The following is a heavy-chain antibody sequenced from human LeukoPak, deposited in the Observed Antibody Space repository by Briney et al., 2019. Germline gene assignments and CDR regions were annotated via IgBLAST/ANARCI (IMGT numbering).Heavy chain of an antibody. CDR3: ARDMAGYNYFFDY. J-gene: IGHJ4*02. CDR1: GFTFSSYS. CDR2: ISSSSSYI. D-gene: IGHD5-24*01. V-gene: IGHV3-21*01. Sequence: PGGSLRLSCAASGFTFSSYSMNWVRQAPGKGLEWVSSISSSSSYIYYADSVKGRFTISRDNAKNSLYLQMNSLRADDTAVYYCARDMAGYNYFFDYWGQGTLVTVSS.